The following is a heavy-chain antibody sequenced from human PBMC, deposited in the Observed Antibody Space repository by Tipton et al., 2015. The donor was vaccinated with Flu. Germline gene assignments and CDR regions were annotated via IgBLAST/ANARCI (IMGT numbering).Heavy chain of an antibody. D-gene: IGHD4-11*01. J-gene: IGHJ5*02. V-gene: IGHV4-59*08. CDR2: IFYNGST. CDR3: ARRDYSNYVSDPKNWFDP. CDR1: GGSITTYY. Sequence: TLSLTCSVSGGSITTYYWSWIRQPPGQGLEWIGYIFYNGSTDYNPSLKSRVTMSADTSKNQFTLTVRSVTAADTAVYFCARRDYSNYVSDPKNWFDPWGQRTLVTVSS.